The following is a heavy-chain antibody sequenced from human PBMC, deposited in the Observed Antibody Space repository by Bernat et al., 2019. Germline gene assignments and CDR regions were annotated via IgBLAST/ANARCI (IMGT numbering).Heavy chain of an antibody. CDR1: GFTFSSYW. CDR2: INSDGSST. J-gene: IGHJ3*02. D-gene: IGHD6-19*01. Sequence: EVQLVESGGGLVQPGGSLRLSCAASGFTFSSYWMHWVRQAPGKGLVWVSRINSDGSSTSYADSVKGRFTISRDNAKNTLYLQMNSLRAEDTAVYYCASPKGSGWYFVDDFDIWGQGTMVNVSS. V-gene: IGHV3-74*01. CDR3: ASPKGSGWYFVDDFDI.